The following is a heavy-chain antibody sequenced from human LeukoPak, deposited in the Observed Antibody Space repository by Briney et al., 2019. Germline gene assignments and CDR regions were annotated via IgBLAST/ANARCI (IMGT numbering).Heavy chain of an antibody. CDR1: GFTFSSYS. J-gene: IGHJ4*02. CDR2: VSTGSNYI. D-gene: IGHD3-3*01. Sequence: PGGSLRLSCTASGFTFSSYSLNWVRQAPGKGLEWVSSVSTGSNYIYYADSVKGRFTISRDNDKNSLYLQMNSLRVEDTAVYYCARAYDFWSGPGGYWGQGTLVTVSS. V-gene: IGHV3-21*01. CDR3: ARAYDFWSGPGGY.